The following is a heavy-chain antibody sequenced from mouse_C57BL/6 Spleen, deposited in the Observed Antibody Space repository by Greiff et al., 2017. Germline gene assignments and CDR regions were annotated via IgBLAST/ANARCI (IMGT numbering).Heavy chain of an antibody. J-gene: IGHJ1*03. CDR1: GYTFTSYW. Sequence: QVQLQQPGAELVRPGSSVKLSCKASGYTFTSYWLHWVKQRPIQGLEWIGNIDPSDSETHYNQKFKDKATLTVDKSSSTAYMQLSSLTSEDSAVYECARKDGSSYWYFDVWGTGTTVTVSS. CDR2: IDPSDSET. V-gene: IGHV1-52*01. D-gene: IGHD1-1*01. CDR3: ARKDGSSYWYFDV.